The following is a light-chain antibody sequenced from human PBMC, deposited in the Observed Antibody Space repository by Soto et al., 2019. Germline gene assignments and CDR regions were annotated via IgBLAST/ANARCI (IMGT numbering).Light chain of an antibody. CDR2: GAS. CDR3: QQYGSSPYS. CDR1: QSVSINY. V-gene: IGKV3-20*01. J-gene: IGKJ2*01. Sequence: PGERATLSCRASQSVSINYLAWYQQKPGQAPSLLISGASTRATGIPERFSGSGSRTDFTLTISRLEPEDFAVYYCQQYGSSPYSFGQGTNVAIK.